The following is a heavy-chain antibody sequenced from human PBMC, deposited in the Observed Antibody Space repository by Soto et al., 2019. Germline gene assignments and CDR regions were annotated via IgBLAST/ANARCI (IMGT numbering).Heavy chain of an antibody. CDR2: ISAYSGNT. D-gene: IGHD4-17*01. CDR1: GYTFTTYG. Sequence: GASVKVSCKTSGYTFTTYGISWVRQAPGQGLEWVGWISAYSGNTNYAQKLQGRVTMTTDTSTSTAYMELRSLRSDDTAVYYCATGDDYGDYASYDYWGQGTLVTVSS. V-gene: IGHV1-18*01. J-gene: IGHJ4*02. CDR3: ATGDDYGDYASYDY.